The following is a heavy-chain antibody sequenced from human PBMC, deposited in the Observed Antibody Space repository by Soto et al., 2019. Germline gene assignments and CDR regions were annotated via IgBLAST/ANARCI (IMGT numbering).Heavy chain of an antibody. Sequence: HAGSLRLSSAASGLNFRSYAMSWLQKAPGKGLEWVPAISGSGGSTYYADSVKGRFTISRDNSKNTLYLQMNSLRAEDTAVYYCAKARGRYCSGGSCSRYYYMDVWGKGTTVTVSS. CDR1: GLNFRSYA. CDR3: AKARGRYCSGGSCSRYYYMDV. J-gene: IGHJ6*03. V-gene: IGHV3-23*01. D-gene: IGHD2-15*01. CDR2: ISGSGGST.